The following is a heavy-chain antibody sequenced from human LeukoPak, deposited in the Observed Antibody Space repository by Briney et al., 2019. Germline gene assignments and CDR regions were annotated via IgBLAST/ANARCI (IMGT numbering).Heavy chain of an antibody. V-gene: IGHV3-74*01. CDR1: GFTFSRYW. D-gene: IGHD3-22*01. CDR2: INTDGRTI. CDR3: AKDFDSGGSYDGAHS. J-gene: IGHJ4*02. Sequence: GGSLRLSCAASGFTFSRYWMHWVRQAPGKGLVWVSRINTDGRTITYADSVKGRFTISRDNAKNTLYLQMNSLRPEDTAVYFCAKDFDSGGSYDGAHSWGQGALVTVSS.